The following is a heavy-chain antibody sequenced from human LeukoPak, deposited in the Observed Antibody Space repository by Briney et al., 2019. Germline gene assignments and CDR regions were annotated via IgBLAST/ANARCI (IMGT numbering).Heavy chain of an antibody. Sequence: ASVKVSCMASGYTFTSYYMHWVRQAPGQGLEWMGIINPSGGSTSYAQKFQGRVTMTRDMSTSTVYMELSSLRSEDTAVYYCARAGTQMWFDPWGQGTLVTVSS. J-gene: IGHJ5*02. CDR2: INPSGGST. V-gene: IGHV1-46*01. CDR3: ARAGTQMWFDP. CDR1: GYTFTSYY. D-gene: IGHD1-7*01.